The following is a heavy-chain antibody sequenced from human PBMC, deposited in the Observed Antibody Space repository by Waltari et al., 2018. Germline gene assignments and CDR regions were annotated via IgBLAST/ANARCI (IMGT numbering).Heavy chain of an antibody. CDR2: ISSSGSTI. CDR3: AREIVATIINYYYGMDV. D-gene: IGHD5-12*01. J-gene: IGHJ6*02. Sequence: EVQLVESGGGLVQPGGSLRLSCAASGFTFSSYEMNWVRQAPGKGLEWVSYISSSGSTIYYADSVKCRFTISRDNAKNSLYLQMNSLRAEDTAVYYCAREIVATIINYYYGMDVWGQGTTVTVSS. CDR1: GFTFSSYE. V-gene: IGHV3-48*03.